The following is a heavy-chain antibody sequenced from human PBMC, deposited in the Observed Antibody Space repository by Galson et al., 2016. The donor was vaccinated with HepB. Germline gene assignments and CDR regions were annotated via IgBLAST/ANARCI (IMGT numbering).Heavy chain of an antibody. CDR2: ISSSSKYI. J-gene: IGHJ5*02. D-gene: IGHD3-10*01. Sequence: SLRLSCAASGFTFSNYYMHWVRQAPGRGLEWVSSISSSSKYIYYADSMKGRFTISRDNSRNTLYLQMDSLRAEDTAIYYCVREVFGSGSYVFWLDTWGRGTLVTVSS. CDR3: VREVFGSGSYVFWLDT. CDR1: GFTFSNYY. V-gene: IGHV3-21*01.